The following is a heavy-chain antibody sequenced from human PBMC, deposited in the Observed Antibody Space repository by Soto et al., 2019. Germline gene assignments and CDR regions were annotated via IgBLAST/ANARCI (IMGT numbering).Heavy chain of an antibody. CDR2: MNPNSGNT. CDR3: ARGEDYVWGSYNY. CDR1: GYTFTSYD. Sequence: ASVKVSFKASGYTFTSYDINWVRQATGQGLEWMGWMNPNSGNTGYAQKFQGRVTMTRNTSISTAYMELSSLRSEDTAVYYCARGEDYVWGSYNYWGQGTLVTVSS. J-gene: IGHJ4*02. D-gene: IGHD3-16*01. V-gene: IGHV1-8*01.